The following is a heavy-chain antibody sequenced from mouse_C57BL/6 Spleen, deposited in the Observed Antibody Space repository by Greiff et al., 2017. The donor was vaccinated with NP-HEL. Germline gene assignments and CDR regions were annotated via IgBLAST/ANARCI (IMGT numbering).Heavy chain of an antibody. CDR2: IDPENGDT. J-gene: IGHJ2*01. CDR3: TFHYYGSLLDY. Sequence: EVMLVESGAELVRPGASVKLSCTASGFNIKDDYMHWVKQRPEQGLEWIGWIDPENGDTEYASKFQGKATITADTSSNTAYLQLSSLTSEDTAVYYGTFHYYGSLLDYWGQGTTLTVSA. V-gene: IGHV14-4*01. D-gene: IGHD1-1*01. CDR1: GFNIKDDY.